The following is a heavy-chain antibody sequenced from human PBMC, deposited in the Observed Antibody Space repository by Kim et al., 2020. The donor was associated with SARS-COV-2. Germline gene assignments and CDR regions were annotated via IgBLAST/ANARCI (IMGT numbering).Heavy chain of an antibody. CDR1: GGSFSGYY. CDR2: INHSGST. V-gene: IGHV4-34*01. J-gene: IGHJ4*02. CDR3: ARVYSDGSGSYYNYYFDY. D-gene: IGHD3-10*01. Sequence: SETLSLTCAVYGGSFSGYYWSWIRQPPGKGLEWIGEINHSGSTNYNPYLKSRVTISVDTSKNQFSLKLSSVTAADTAVYYCARVYSDGSGSYYNYYFDYWGQGTLVTVSS.